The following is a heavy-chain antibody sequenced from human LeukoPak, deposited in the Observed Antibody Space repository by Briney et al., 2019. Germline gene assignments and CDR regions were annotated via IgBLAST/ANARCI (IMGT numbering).Heavy chain of an antibody. CDR3: ARLTLWGVRGEEAFDI. D-gene: IGHD3-10*01. CDR1: GFTVSSNC. CDR2: IYSGATT. J-gene: IGHJ3*02. Sequence: GGSLRLSCAASGFTVSSNCMSWVRQAPGRGLEWVSFIYSGATTYYAGSVKGRFTISRDNSKNTLYLQMNSLRAEDTAVYYCARLTLWGVRGEEAFDIWGQGTMVTVSS. V-gene: IGHV3-53*01.